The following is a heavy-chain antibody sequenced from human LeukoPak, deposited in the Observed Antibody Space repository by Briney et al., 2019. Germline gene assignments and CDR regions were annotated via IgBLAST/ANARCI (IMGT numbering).Heavy chain of an antibody. CDR2: IIPIFGTA. Sequence: SVKVSCKASGYTFTSYGISWVRQAPGQGLEWMGGIIPIFGTANYAQKFQGRVTITADESTSTAYMELSSLRSEDTAVYYCARDQRSGSYYDAFDIWGQGTMVTVSS. V-gene: IGHV1-69*13. CDR3: ARDQRSGSYYDAFDI. D-gene: IGHD1-26*01. J-gene: IGHJ3*02. CDR1: GYTFTSYG.